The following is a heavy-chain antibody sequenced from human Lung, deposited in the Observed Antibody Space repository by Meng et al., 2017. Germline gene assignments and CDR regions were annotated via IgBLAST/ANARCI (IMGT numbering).Heavy chain of an antibody. CDR1: GGSFSGYD. V-gene: IGHV4-34*02. D-gene: IGHD6-19*01. CDR3: VRRTYSSGWYFDY. J-gene: IGHJ4*02. Sequence: QVQLQQWGAGLLKPSATLSLTCAVYGGSFSGYDWSWIRQPPGKGLEWIGEIIDSGSTNYNPSLKSRVTISVDTSKNQFSLRVTSVTAADRAVYYCVRRTYSSGWYFDYWGQGTLVTVSS. CDR2: IIDSGST.